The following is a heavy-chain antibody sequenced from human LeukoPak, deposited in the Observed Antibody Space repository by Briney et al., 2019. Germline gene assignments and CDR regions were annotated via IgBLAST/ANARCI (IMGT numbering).Heavy chain of an antibody. CDR3: ARHGGVPRGRYCSGGSCYLRHAFDI. J-gene: IGHJ3*02. CDR2: IYPGDSDT. D-gene: IGHD2-15*01. CDR1: GYSFTCYW. V-gene: IGHV5-51*01. Sequence: GESLKISCKGSGYSFTCYWIGWVRQMPGKGLEWMGIIYPGDSDTRYSPSFQGQVTISADKSISTAYLQWSSLKASDTAMYYCARHGGVPRGRYCSGGSCYLRHAFDIWGQGTMVTVSS.